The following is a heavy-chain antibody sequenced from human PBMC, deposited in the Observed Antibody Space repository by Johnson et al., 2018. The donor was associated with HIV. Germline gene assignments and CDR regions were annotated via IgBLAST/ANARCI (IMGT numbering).Heavy chain of an antibody. CDR2: INSDGSST. CDR3: AKDAEYFIGRNAFDI. CDR1: GFTFSSYW. J-gene: IGHJ3*02. V-gene: IGHV3-74*01. Sequence: VQLVESGGGVVQPGRSLRLSCAASGFTFSSYWMHWVRQAPGKGLVWVSRINSDGSSTSYADSVKGRFTISRDNAKNSLYLQMNSLRAEDTALYYCAKDAEYFIGRNAFDIWGQGTMVTVSS. D-gene: IGHD2/OR15-2a*01.